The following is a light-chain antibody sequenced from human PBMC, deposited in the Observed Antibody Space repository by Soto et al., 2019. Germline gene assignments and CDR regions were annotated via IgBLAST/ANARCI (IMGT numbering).Light chain of an antibody. J-gene: IGKJ4*01. CDR1: QSITTY. CDR2: AAS. V-gene: IGKV1-39*01. Sequence: IQMTQSPSSLSASVGDRVTITCRASQSITTYLNWYRQKPGKAPKLLIYAASGLQSGVPSRFSGSGSETEFTLSISSLQPEDFATYFCQQIYSAPLTFGGGTKVDIK. CDR3: QQIYSAPLT.